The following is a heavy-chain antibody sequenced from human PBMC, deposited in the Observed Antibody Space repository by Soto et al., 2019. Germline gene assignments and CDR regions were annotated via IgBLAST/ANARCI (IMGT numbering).Heavy chain of an antibody. CDR3: VRVASGSYGWSDP. Sequence: EVQLVESGGGLVQPGGSLRLSCAASKFTFSSYWMHWVRQAPGKGLVWVSRINTDGTRTTYADSVKGRFTISRDNAKNTAFLQMDSLRAEDTAMYYCVRVASGSYGWSDPWGQGTLVTVSP. D-gene: IGHD1-26*01. V-gene: IGHV3-74*01. J-gene: IGHJ5*02. CDR1: KFTFSSYW. CDR2: INTDGTRT.